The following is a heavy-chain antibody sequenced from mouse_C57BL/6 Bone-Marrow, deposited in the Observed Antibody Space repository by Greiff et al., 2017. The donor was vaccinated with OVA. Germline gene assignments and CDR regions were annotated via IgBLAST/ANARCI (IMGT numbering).Heavy chain of an antibody. CDR1: GFTFSSYA. Sequence: DVMLVESGGGLVKPGGSLKLSCAASGFTFSSYAMSWVRQTPEKRLEWVATISDGGSYTYYPDNVKGRFTFSRDNAKNNLYLEMSHLKSEDTAMYYCARDGTTVPYWYFDVWGTGTTVTVSS. V-gene: IGHV5-4*01. CDR2: ISDGGSYT. D-gene: IGHD1-1*01. J-gene: IGHJ1*03. CDR3: ARDGTTVPYWYFDV.